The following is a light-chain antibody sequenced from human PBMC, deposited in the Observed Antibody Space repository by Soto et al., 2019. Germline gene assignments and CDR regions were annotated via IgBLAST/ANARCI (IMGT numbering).Light chain of an antibody. CDR3: SSYAGNNNVI. CDR1: VSDVGTFGP. Sequence: QSALTQPASVSGSPGQSITISCTGSVSDVGTFGPVSWYQQHPGQVPKLIIYEVTKRPSGVPDRFSGSKSGNTASLTVSGLQAEDEADYYCSSYAGNNNVIFGGGTKLTVL. CDR2: EVT. V-gene: IGLV2-8*01. J-gene: IGLJ2*01.